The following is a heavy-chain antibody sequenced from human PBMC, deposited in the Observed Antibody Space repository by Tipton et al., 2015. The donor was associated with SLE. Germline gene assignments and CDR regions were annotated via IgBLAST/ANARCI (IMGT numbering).Heavy chain of an antibody. CDR3: VRAGFRDDAFDI. CDR1: GYNFRSFA. J-gene: IGHJ3*02. Sequence: QVQLVQSGAEVKKPGASVKVSCKASGYNFRSFAISWVRQAPGQGLEWMGGISGYNGHTNYAQKFQGRVTMTTDTSTTTAYMDLRSLRSDDTAVYYCVRAGFRDDAFDIWGHGTLVTVSS. V-gene: IGHV1-18*01. CDR2: ISGYNGHT. D-gene: IGHD3-10*01.